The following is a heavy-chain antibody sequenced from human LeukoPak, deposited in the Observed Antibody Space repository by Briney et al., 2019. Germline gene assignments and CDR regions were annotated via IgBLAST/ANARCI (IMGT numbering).Heavy chain of an antibody. CDR2: ISYDGSNK. J-gene: IGHJ4*02. D-gene: IGHD3-22*01. V-gene: IGHV3-30*03. CDR1: GFTFSSYG. Sequence: PGGSLRLSCAASGFTFSSYGMHWVRQAPGKGLEWVAVISYDGSNKYYADSVKGRFTISRDNSKNTLYLQMNSLRAEDTAVYYCARASHYYDSSGYQGGYYFDYWGQGTLVTVSS. CDR3: ARASHYYDSSGYQGGYYFDY.